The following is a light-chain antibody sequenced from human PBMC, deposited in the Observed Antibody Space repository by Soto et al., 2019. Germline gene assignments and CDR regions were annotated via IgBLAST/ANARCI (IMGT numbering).Light chain of an antibody. CDR3: QQFSSYPLT. J-gene: IGKJ4*01. CDR2: DAS. Sequence: EFVLTQSPFTLSFSPGERATLSCIASQTVRNNYLAWYQQKPGQAPRLLIYDASSRATGIPDRFSGGGSGTDFTLTISRLEPEDFAVYYCQQFSSYPLTFGGGTKVDIK. CDR1: QTVRNNY. V-gene: IGKV3-20*01.